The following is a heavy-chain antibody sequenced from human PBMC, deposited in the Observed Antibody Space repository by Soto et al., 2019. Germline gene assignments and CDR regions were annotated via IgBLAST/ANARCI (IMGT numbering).Heavy chain of an antibody. V-gene: IGHV3-53*01. Sequence: PGGSLRLSCAASGFTVSSNYMSWVRQAPGKGLEWVSVIYSGGSTYYADSVKGRFTISRDNSKNTLYLQMNSLRAEDTAVYYCARDSHGSGSRHWGQGTLVTVSS. J-gene: IGHJ4*02. CDR1: GFTVSSNY. CDR2: IYSGGST. CDR3: ARDSHGSGSRH. D-gene: IGHD3-10*01.